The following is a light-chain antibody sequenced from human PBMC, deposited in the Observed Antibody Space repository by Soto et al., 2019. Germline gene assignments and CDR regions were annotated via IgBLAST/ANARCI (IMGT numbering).Light chain of an antibody. CDR1: SSNIGSNY. CDR2: RNN. V-gene: IGLV1-47*01. J-gene: IGLJ2*01. Sequence: QSVLTQPPSASGTPGQRVTISCSGSSSNIGSNYVYWYQQLPGTAPKLLIYRNNQRPSGVPDRFSGSKSGTPASLAISGLRSEDEADYYCAAWDDSLSGPVVFGGGTKLTVL. CDR3: AAWDDSLSGPVV.